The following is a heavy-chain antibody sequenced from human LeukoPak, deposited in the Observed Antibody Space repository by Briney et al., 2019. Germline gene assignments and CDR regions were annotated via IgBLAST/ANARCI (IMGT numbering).Heavy chain of an antibody. J-gene: IGHJ4*02. CDR2: IKHSGRT. V-gene: IGHV4-34*01. D-gene: IGHD6-19*01. Sequence: SETLSLTCAVYGGSFSGYYWRWIRQPPGKGLEWSGEIKHSGRTNYNPSLKSRDTITVATSKKQFSLKVKSVTVADTAVYYCARPYNSGWVGGCFDSWGQGTLVTVSS. CDR1: GGSFSGYY. CDR3: ARPYNSGWVGGCFDS.